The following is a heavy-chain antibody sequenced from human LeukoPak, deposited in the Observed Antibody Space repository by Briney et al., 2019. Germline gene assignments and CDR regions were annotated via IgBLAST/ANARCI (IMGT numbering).Heavy chain of an antibody. J-gene: IGHJ4*02. V-gene: IGHV4-39*01. Sequence: SETLSLTCTVSGGSISSYYWAWIRQPPGKGLEWIGSIHYSGSTNYNPSLKSRVTISVDTSKNQFSQQLSSVTAADTAVYYCARQGPYCTSTSCSNFLDFWGQGTLVTVSS. CDR2: IHYSGST. CDR1: GGSISSYY. CDR3: ARQGPYCTSTSCSNFLDF. D-gene: IGHD2-2*01.